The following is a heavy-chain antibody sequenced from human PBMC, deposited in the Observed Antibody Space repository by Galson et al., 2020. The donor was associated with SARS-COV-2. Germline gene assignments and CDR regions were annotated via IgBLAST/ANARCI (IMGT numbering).Heavy chain of an antibody. J-gene: IGHJ5*02. CDR3: ATSGVVGAPSWFDP. D-gene: IGHD1-26*01. Sequence: ASVKVSCKVSGYTLTELSMHWVRQAPGKGLEWMGGFDPEDGETTYAQKFQGRVTMTEYTSTDTAYMELSSLRSEDTAVYYCATSGVVGAPSWFDPWGQGTLVTVSS. V-gene: IGHV1-24*01. CDR2: FDPEDGET. CDR1: GYTLTELS.